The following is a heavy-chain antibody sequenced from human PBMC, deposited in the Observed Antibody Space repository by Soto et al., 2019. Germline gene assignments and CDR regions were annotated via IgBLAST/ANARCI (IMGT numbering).Heavy chain of an antibody. CDR1: GFTFSNYA. D-gene: IGHD1-26*01. Sequence: EVQILQSGGGLEQPGGSLRLSCAASGFTFSNYAMSWIRQAPGKGLEWVSTIRETGNTYYADSVRGRFATSRDNSENTLYLQMSSLRAEYTAVYYCAKQQMGVIRALDYWGQGTLVTVSS. CDR2: IRETGNT. V-gene: IGHV3-23*01. J-gene: IGHJ4*02. CDR3: AKQQMGVIRALDY.